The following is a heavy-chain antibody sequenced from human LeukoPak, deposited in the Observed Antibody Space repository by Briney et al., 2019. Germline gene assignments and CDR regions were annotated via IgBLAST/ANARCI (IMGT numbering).Heavy chain of an antibody. V-gene: IGHV4-59*01. CDR3: ARVSPAIYYFDY. J-gene: IGHJ4*02. D-gene: IGHD3-3*01. Sequence: TSETLSLTCTVSGGSISSYYWSWIRQPPGKGLGWIGYIYYSGSTNYNPSLKSRVTISVDTSKNQFSLKLSSVTAADTAVYYCARVSPAIYYFDYWGQGTLVTVSS. CDR2: IYYSGST. CDR1: GGSISSYY.